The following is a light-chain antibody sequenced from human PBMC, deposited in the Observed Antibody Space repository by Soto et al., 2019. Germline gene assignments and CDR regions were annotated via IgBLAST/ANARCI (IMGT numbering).Light chain of an antibody. V-gene: IGKV3-20*01. CDR1: QSVSSNY. CDR3: QQYCNSPWT. J-gene: IGKJ1*01. CDR2: AAS. Sequence: EIVLTQSPATLSLSPGERATLSCRASQSVSSNYVAWYQQKPGQAPRLLIYAASSRATGIPDRFSGSGSWTDFTLIISSLQPDDCAVYYCQQYCNSPWTFGQGTKVEIK.